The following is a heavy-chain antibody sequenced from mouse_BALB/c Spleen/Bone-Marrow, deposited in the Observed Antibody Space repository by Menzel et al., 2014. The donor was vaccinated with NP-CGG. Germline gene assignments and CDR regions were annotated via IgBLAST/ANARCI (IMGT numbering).Heavy chain of an antibody. CDR1: GFNIKDTY. Sequence: EVKLQESGAELVKPGASVKLSCTASGFNIKDTYMHWVKQRPEQGLEWIGRIDPANGNTKYDPEFQGKATITADTSSNTAYLQLSSLTSEDTAVYYCAPYYYGSSSFAYWGQGTLVTVSA. V-gene: IGHV14-3*02. D-gene: IGHD1-1*01. J-gene: IGHJ3*01. CDR3: APYYYGSSSFAY. CDR2: IDPANGNT.